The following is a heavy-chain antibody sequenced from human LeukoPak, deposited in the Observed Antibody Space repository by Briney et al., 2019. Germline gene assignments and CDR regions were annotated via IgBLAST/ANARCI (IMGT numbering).Heavy chain of an antibody. Sequence: GGSLRLSCAASGFTFSDYYMSWIRQAPGKGLEWVSYISSSGSTIYYADSVKGRFTISRDNAKNSLYLQMNSLRAEDTAVYYCARSRPYYDILPYYYGMDVWGQGTTVTVSS. J-gene: IGHJ6*02. V-gene: IGHV3-11*01. D-gene: IGHD3-9*01. CDR1: GFTFSDYY. CDR2: ISSSGSTI. CDR3: ARSRPYYDILPYYYGMDV.